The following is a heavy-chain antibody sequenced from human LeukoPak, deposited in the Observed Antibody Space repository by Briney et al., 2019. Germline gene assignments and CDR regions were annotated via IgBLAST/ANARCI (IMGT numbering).Heavy chain of an antibody. J-gene: IGHJ4*02. CDR3: ARGGYNLYYFDY. V-gene: IGHV4-31*03. D-gene: IGHD5-24*01. CDR2: IYYSGST. CDR1: GGSISSGGYY. Sequence: PSQTLSLTCTVSGGSISSGGYYWSWIRQHPGKGLEWIGYIYYSGSTYYNPSLKSRVTISVDTSKNQFSLKLSSVTAADTAVYYCARGGYNLYYFDYWGQGTLVTVSS.